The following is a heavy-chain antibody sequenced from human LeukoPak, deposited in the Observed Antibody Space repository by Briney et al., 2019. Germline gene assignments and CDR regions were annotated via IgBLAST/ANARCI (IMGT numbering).Heavy chain of an antibody. CDR1: GFSVSTNY. CDR2: LYSGSST. D-gene: IGHD3-10*01. J-gene: IGHJ2*01. V-gene: IGHV3-53*01. CDR3: ARVGDHYHWYLDL. Sequence: PGGSLRLSCAASGFSVSTNYMNWVRQAPGKGLEWVSILYSGSSTYYTHSVKGRFTISRDNSRNTLYLHMTNLRAEDTAVYYCARVGDHYHWYLDLWGRGSLLTVSS.